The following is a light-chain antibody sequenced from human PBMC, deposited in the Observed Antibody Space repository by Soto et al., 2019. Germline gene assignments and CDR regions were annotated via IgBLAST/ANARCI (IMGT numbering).Light chain of an antibody. J-gene: IGLJ2*01. Sequence: QSALTQPASVSGSPGQSITISCTGTSSDVGGYNYVSWYQQHPGKAPKLMIYDVSHRPSGVSNRFSGSKSGNTASLTISGLQAEDEADYYCSSYTSSSNSVVFGGGTQLTVL. CDR1: SSDVGGYNY. V-gene: IGLV2-14*01. CDR3: SSYTSSSNSVV. CDR2: DVS.